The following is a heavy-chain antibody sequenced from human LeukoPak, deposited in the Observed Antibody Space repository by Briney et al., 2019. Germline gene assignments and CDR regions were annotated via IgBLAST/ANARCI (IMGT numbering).Heavy chain of an antibody. D-gene: IGHD4-17*01. CDR2: ISSRGGTI. CDR1: GFTFSNYA. CDR3: TREEVGHGDDFDY. V-gene: IGHV3-48*03. Sequence: GGSLRLSCAASGFTFSNYAMNWVRQAPGKGLEWVSYISSRGGTIYYADSVKGRFTISRDNAKNSLYLQMNSLRAEDTAVYYCTREEVGHGDDFDYWGQGTLVTVSS. J-gene: IGHJ4*02.